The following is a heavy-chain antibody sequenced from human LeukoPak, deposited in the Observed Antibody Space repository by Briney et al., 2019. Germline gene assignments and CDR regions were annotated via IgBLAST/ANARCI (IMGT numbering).Heavy chain of an antibody. J-gene: IGHJ4*02. CDR1: GGTFSSYA. V-gene: IGHV1-69*06. D-gene: IGHD6-13*01. CDR2: IIPIFGTA. Sequence: SVKVSCKASGGTFSSYAISWVRQAPGQGLEWMGGIIPIFGTANYAQKFQGRVTITADTSTSTAYMELRSLRSDDTAVYYCARVRQQLVLVYWGQGTLVTVSS. CDR3: ARVRQQLVLVY.